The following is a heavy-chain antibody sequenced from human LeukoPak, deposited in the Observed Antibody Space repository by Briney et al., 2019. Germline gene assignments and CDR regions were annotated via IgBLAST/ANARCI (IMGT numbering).Heavy chain of an antibody. Sequence: PGGSLRLSCAASGFTFDDYAMHWVRQAPGKGLEWVSGISWNSGSIGYADSVKGRFTISRDNAKNSLYLQMNSLRAEDTALYYCAKAQKAYCSGGSCYSAPFDYWGQGTLVTVSS. V-gene: IGHV3-9*01. CDR3: AKAQKAYCSGGSCYSAPFDY. CDR2: ISWNSGSI. J-gene: IGHJ4*02. D-gene: IGHD2-15*01. CDR1: GFTFDDYA.